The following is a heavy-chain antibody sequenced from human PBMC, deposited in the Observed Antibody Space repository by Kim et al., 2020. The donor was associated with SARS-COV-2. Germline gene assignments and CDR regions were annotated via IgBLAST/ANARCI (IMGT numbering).Heavy chain of an antibody. D-gene: IGHD3-9*01. J-gene: IGHJ4*02. Sequence: AESVKGRFTITRDNYKNTLYLKMNGLGAEDTAVYYCAKAGEATGPSDYWGQGTLVTVSS. V-gene: IGHV3-23*01. CDR3: AKAGEATGPSDY.